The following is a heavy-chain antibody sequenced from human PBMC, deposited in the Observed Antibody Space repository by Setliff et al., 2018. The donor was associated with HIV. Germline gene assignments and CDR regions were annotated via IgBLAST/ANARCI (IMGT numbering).Heavy chain of an antibody. CDR1: GYAFTTYG. Sequence: ASVKVSCKASGYAFTTYGITWVRQAPGQGLEWMGWISASGGSTSYAQKFQGRVTITADESTNTAYMEMRSLRSEDTAVYYCANLVIIKSYFDYWGQGTLVTVSS. CDR2: ISASGGST. D-gene: IGHD3-10*01. V-gene: IGHV1-18*01. CDR3: ANLVIIKSYFDY. J-gene: IGHJ4*02.